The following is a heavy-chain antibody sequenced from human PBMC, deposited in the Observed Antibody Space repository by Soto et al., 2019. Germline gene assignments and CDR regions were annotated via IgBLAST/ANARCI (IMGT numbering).Heavy chain of an antibody. CDR1: GGSISSGGYS. Sequence: SETLSLTCAVSGGSISSGGYSWSWIRQPPGKGLEWIGYIYHSGSTYYNPSLKSRVTISVDRSKNQFSLKLSSVTAADTAVYYCARARYYDSSGYHPPDYWGQGTLVTVSS. CDR3: ARARYYDSSGYHPPDY. V-gene: IGHV4-30-2*01. J-gene: IGHJ4*02. CDR2: IYHSGST. D-gene: IGHD3-22*01.